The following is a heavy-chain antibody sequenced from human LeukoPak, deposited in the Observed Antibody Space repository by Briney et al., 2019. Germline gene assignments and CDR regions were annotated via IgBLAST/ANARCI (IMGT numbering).Heavy chain of an antibody. D-gene: IGHD3-16*01. CDR2: ISVSGGSV. V-gene: IGHV3-11*01. CDR3: ARDRQFRLHDP. Sequence: GGSLRLSCTASGFTFTDYYMTWIRQAPGKGLEWLSYISVSGGSVSYVDSVKSRFTISRDNAKNSVYLQIDSLRVEDTAIYYCARDRQFRLHDPWGQGILVTVSS. CDR1: GFTFTDYY. J-gene: IGHJ5*02.